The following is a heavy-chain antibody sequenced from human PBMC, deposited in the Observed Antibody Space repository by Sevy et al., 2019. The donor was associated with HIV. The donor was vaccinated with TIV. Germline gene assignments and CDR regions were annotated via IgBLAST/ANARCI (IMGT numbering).Heavy chain of an antibody. CDR2: VSYDGSSK. CDR3: VRERARSITFDI. J-gene: IGHJ3*02. D-gene: IGHD3-16*01. CDR1: GFTFNNYP. V-gene: IGHV3-30-3*01. Sequence: GGSLRLSCEASGFTFNNYPIHWVRQAPGKGLEWVVVVSYDGSSKYYADSVKGRFTVSRDNSKNTVYLQLNSLRAEDTAVYYCVRERARSITFDIWGQGTLVTVSS.